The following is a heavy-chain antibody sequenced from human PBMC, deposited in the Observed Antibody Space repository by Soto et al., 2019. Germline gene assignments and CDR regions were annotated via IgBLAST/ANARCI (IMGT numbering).Heavy chain of an antibody. Sequence: QLQLQESGSGLVKPSQTLSLTCAVSGGSISSGGFSWSWIRQPPGKGLEWIGYIYHSGSTYYNPSLKSRVTISVDRSKNQFSLKLSSVTAADTAVYYCARSIAARPVAYYFDYWGQGTLVTVSS. CDR2: IYHSGST. V-gene: IGHV4-30-2*01. D-gene: IGHD6-6*01. CDR3: ARSIAARPVAYYFDY. J-gene: IGHJ4*02. CDR1: GGSISSGGFS.